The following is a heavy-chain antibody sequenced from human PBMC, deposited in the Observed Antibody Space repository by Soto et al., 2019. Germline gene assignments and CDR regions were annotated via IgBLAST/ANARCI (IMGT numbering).Heavy chain of an antibody. V-gene: IGHV4-31*03. D-gene: IGHD3-10*02. CDR2: IDNSGST. J-gene: IGHJ4*02. CDR1: GASVSTGVYY. CDR3: AGAVSDFDVRRYRTSYFDQ. Sequence: SETLSLTCTVSGASVSTGVYYWTWIRQHPGKGLEWIDYIDNSGSTYYNPSLTGRVDISVDTSKNEFSLNLQSLTAADTAFYYCAGAVSDFDVRRYRTSYFDQWGQGILVTVPQ.